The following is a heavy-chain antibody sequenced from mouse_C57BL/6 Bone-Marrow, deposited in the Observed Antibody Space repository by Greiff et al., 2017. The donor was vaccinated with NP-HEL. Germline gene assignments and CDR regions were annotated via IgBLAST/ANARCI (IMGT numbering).Heavy chain of an antibody. J-gene: IGHJ3*01. Sequence: VQLQQPGAELVMPGASVKLSCKASGYTFTSYWMHWVKQRPGQGLEWIGEIDPSDSYTNYNQKFKGKSTLTVDKSSSTAYMQLSSLTSEDSAVYYCARGGIYYDYDDFAYWGQGTLVTVSA. D-gene: IGHD2-4*01. CDR1: GYTFTSYW. V-gene: IGHV1-69*01. CDR2: IDPSDSYT. CDR3: ARGGIYYDYDDFAY.